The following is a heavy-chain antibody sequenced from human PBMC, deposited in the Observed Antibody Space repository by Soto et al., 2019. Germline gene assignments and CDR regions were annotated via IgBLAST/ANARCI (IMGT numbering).Heavy chain of an antibody. CDR2: INPSGGST. CDR3: ATKGGSSGTQFDY. J-gene: IGHJ4*02. Sequence: ASVKVSCKASGYTFTSYYMHWVRQAPGQGLEWMGIINPSGGSTSYAQKFQERVTITRDMSTSTAYMELSSLRSEDTAVYYCATKGGSSGTQFDYWGQGTLVTVSS. V-gene: IGHV1-46*01. CDR1: GYTFTSYY. D-gene: IGHD6-19*01.